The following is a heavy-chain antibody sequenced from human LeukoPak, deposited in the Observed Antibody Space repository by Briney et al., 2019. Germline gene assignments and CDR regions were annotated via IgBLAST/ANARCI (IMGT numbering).Heavy chain of an antibody. V-gene: IGHV3-23*01. CDR2: ISGSGGST. Sequence: GGSLRLSCAASGFTFSSYGMSWVRQAPGKGLEWVSAISGSGGSTYYADSVKGRFTISRDNSKNTLYLQMNSLRAEDTAVYYCAKVAPSYSVGATRGKYYYYYYMDVWGKGTTVTISS. CDR1: GFTFSSYG. D-gene: IGHD1-26*01. J-gene: IGHJ6*03. CDR3: AKVAPSYSVGATRGKYYYYYYMDV.